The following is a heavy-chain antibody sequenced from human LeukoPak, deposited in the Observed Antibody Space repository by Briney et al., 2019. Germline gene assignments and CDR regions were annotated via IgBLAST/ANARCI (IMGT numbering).Heavy chain of an antibody. V-gene: IGHV4-34*01. CDR1: GGSFSGYY. CDR3: TRGRGIAI. CDR2: INHSGST. Sequence: PSETLSLTCAVYGGSFSGYYWSWSRQPPGKGLEWIGEINHSGSTTYNPSLKSRVTISVDTSKNQFSLKLSSVTAADTAVYYCTRGRGIAIWGQGTLVTVSS. J-gene: IGHJ4*02. D-gene: IGHD6-13*01.